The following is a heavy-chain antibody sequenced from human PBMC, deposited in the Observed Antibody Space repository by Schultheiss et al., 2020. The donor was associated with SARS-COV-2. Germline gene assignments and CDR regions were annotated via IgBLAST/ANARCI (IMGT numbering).Heavy chain of an antibody. CDR3: ALPGIAITRYYYYYGMDV. CDR1: GFTFSSYG. J-gene: IGHJ6*02. CDR2: ISYDGSNK. D-gene: IGHD6-13*01. Sequence: GESLKISCAASGFTFSSYGMHWVRQAPGKGLEWVAVISYDGSNKYYADSVKGRFTISRDNSKNTLYLQMNSLRSDDTAVYYCALPGIAITRYYYYYGMDVWGQGTTVTVSS. V-gene: IGHV3-30*03.